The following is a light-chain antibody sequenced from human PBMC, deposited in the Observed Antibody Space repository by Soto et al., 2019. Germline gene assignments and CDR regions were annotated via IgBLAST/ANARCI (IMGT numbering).Light chain of an antibody. CDR3: CSYTGSSTS. CDR1: SSDVGSYNL. J-gene: IGLJ3*02. V-gene: IGLV2-23*01. CDR2: EGN. Sequence: QSALTQPASVSGSPGQSITMSCAGASSDVGSYNLVSWYQQYPGKAPKLIYEGNKRPSGVSNRFSGSGSGNTASLTISGLQAEDAADYYCCSYTGSSTSFGGGTKVTVL.